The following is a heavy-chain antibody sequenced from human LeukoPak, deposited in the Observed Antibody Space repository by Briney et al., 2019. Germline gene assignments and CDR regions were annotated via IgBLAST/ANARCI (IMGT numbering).Heavy chain of an antibody. D-gene: IGHD5-12*01. CDR2: ISSSGSTI. J-gene: IGHJ4*02. Sequence: GGSLRLSCAASGFTFSSYEMNWVRQAPGKGLEWVSYISSSGSTIYYADSVKGRFTISRDNAKNSLYLQMNSLRAEDTAVYYCARDPLVATFDYWGQGTLVTVSS. V-gene: IGHV3-48*03. CDR1: GFTFSSYE. CDR3: ARDPLVATFDY.